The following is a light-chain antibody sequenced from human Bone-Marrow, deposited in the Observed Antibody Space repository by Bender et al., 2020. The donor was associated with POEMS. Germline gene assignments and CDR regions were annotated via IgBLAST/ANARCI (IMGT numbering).Light chain of an antibody. CDR1: SSDVGSYNR. V-gene: IGLV2-18*02. Sequence: QSALTQPPSVSGSPGQSVTISCTGTSSDVGSYNRVSWYQQPPGTAPKLIIFDVTNRPSGVPDRFSGSKSGNTASLTISGLQAEDEADYYCCSYTSSITYVFGTGTKVTVL. CDR3: CSYTSSITYV. J-gene: IGLJ1*01. CDR2: DVT.